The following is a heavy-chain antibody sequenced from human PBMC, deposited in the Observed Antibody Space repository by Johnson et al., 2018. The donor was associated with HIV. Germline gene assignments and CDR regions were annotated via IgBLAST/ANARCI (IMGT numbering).Heavy chain of an antibody. CDR2: IKQDGSEK. J-gene: IGHJ3*02. V-gene: IGHV3-7*01. CDR1: GFTFSSYW. CDR3: ARGRGSKDM. Sequence: VQLVESGGGLVQPGGSLRLSCTVSGFTFSSYWMSWVRQAPGKGLEWVANIKQDGSEKYYVDSVRGRFTISRDNGKKSMYLQKNSLRAEDTAVYYCARGRGSKDMWGQGTRVTVSS.